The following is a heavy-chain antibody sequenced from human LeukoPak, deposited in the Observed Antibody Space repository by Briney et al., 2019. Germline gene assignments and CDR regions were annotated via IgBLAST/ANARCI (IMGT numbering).Heavy chain of an antibody. CDR1: GGSISSGGYY. Sequence: KASETLSLTCTVSGGSISSGGYYWSWIRQHPGKGLEWIGYIYYSGSTYYNPSLKSRVTISVDTSKNQFSLKLSSVTAADTAVYYCARGTDSSDRYWFDPWGQGTLVTVSS. CDR2: IYYSGST. CDR3: ARGTDSSDRYWFDP. J-gene: IGHJ5*02. V-gene: IGHV4-31*03. D-gene: IGHD3-22*01.